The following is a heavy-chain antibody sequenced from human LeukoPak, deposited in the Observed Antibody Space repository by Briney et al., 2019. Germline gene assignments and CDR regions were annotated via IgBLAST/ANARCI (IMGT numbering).Heavy chain of an antibody. D-gene: IGHD2-15*01. CDR1: GXSFTSYW. CDR3: ASDRSSKWYFDH. V-gene: IGHV5-10-1*01. Sequence: GESLKISCKGSGXSFTSYWITWVRQMPGKGLEWMGRIDPSDSYTNYSPSFQGHVTISADKSISTAYLQWSSLKASDTAMYYCASDRSSKWYFDHWGPGTLVTVSS. J-gene: IGHJ4*02. CDR2: IDPSDSYT.